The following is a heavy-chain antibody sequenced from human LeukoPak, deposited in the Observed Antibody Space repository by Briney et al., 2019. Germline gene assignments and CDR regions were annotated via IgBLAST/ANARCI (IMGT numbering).Heavy chain of an antibody. Sequence: SETLSPTCNVSGGSFISGIYYWGWVRQPPGKGLEWIASIYYRGSTDYNQSLKSRVTISVDTSKKQFSLKVTSVTAADTAVYYCARLLPIAAAGGHYFDYWGQGTLVTVSS. D-gene: IGHD6-13*01. CDR1: GGSFISGIYY. CDR3: ARLLPIAAAGGHYFDY. CDR2: IYYRGST. V-gene: IGHV4-39*01. J-gene: IGHJ4*02.